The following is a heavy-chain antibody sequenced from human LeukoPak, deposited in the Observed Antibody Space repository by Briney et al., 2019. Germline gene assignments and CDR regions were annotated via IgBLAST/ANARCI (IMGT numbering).Heavy chain of an antibody. CDR2: ISAYNGNT. Sequence: ASVKVSCKASGYTFTSYGISWVRQAPGQGLEWMGWISAYNGNTNYAQKLQGRVTMTTDTSTSTAYMELRSLRSDDTAVYYCARELDGPHYGDPESDAFDIWGQGTMVTVSS. CDR3: ARELDGPHYGDPESDAFDI. J-gene: IGHJ3*02. CDR1: GYTFTSYG. V-gene: IGHV1-18*01. D-gene: IGHD4-17*01.